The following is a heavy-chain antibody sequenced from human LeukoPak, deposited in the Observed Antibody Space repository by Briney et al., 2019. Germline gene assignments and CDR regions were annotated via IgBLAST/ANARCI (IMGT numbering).Heavy chain of an antibody. Sequence: GASVKVSCKASGYTFTSYYMHWVRQAPGQGLEWMGIINPSGGSTSYAQKFQGRVTMTRDTSTSTVYMELSSLRSEDTAVYYCARSTMIVVVRGEHAFGIWGQGTMVSVSS. CDR2: INPSGGST. CDR3: ARSTMIVVVRGEHAFGI. D-gene: IGHD3-22*01. CDR1: GYTFTSYY. V-gene: IGHV1-46*01. J-gene: IGHJ3*02.